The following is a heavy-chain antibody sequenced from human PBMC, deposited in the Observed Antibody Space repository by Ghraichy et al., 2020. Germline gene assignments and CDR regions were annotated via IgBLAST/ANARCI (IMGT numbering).Heavy chain of an antibody. Sequence: GGSLRLSCAASGFTFSSYGMHWVRQAPGKGLEWVAFIRYDGSNKYYADSVKGRFTISRDNSKNTLYLQMNSLRAEDTAVYYCAKVLLSYYDFWSGYYSYYYYGMDVWGQGTTVTVSS. CDR3: AKVLLSYYDFWSGYYSYYYYGMDV. V-gene: IGHV3-30*02. J-gene: IGHJ6*02. CDR1: GFTFSSYG. CDR2: IRYDGSNK. D-gene: IGHD3-3*01.